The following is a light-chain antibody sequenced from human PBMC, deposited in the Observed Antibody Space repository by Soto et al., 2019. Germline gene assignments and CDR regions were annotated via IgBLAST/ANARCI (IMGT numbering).Light chain of an antibody. CDR1: QSLSNTY. J-gene: IGKJ4*01. CDR2: GAS. Sequence: EIVMTQSPVTLSLSPGDRATLSCRASQSLSNTYISWYQQKPWQAPSLLIYGASTRATGIPARFSGSGSGTDFTLTISSLQPEDFALYYCHQDFDLPLTFGGGTKVEIK. V-gene: IGKV3D-7*01. CDR3: HQDFDLPLT.